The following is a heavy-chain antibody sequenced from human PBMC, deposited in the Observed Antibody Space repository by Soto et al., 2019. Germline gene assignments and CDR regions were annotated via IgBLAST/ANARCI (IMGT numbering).Heavy chain of an antibody. CDR2: ISPAGTNQ. J-gene: IGHJ1*01. V-gene: IGHV3-30-3*01. Sequence: LRLSCVASGFIFSDYAMHWARQAPGKGLEWVALISPAGTNQYYADSAKGRFTISRDNSKNTLYLQMNSLRPEDTGLYYCARENSRISPGLSQHGGHGTLVPVSS. CDR1: GFIFSDYA. CDR3: ARENSRISPGLSQH. D-gene: IGHD2-8*02.